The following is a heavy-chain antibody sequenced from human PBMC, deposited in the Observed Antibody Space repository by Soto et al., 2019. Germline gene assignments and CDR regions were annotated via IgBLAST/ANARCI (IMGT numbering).Heavy chain of an antibody. J-gene: IGHJ3*01. Sequence: GETLRLSNAASEFTLSNYWMTWVRQAPGKGLEWVANINQDGNKKNYMNSVKGRFTVSRDNAKKSLYLEMNSLRVEDTAVYYCARDSTPSVAASSGNYFYDDAFDLWGQGTRVTV. D-gene: IGHD3-10*01. CDR3: ARDSTPSVAASSGNYFYDDAFDL. CDR2: INQDGNKK. V-gene: IGHV3-7*04. CDR1: EFTLSNYW.